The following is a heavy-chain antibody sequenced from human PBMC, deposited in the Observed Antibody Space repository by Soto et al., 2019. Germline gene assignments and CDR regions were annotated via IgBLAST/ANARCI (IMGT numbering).Heavy chain of an antibody. CDR3: AKDVTPNYDILTVLDY. CDR2: ISGSGGST. V-gene: IGHV3-23*01. CDR1: GFTFSSYA. D-gene: IGHD3-9*01. J-gene: IGHJ4*02. Sequence: EVQLLESGGGLVQPGGSLRLSCAASGFTFSSYAMSLVRQAPGKGLEWVSAISGSGGSTYYADSVKGRFTISRDNSKNTLYLQMNSLRAEDTAVYYCAKDVTPNYDILTVLDYWGQGTLVTVSS.